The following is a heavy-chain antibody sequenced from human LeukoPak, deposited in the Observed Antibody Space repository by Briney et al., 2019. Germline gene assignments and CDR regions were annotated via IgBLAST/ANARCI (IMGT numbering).Heavy chain of an antibody. V-gene: IGHV4-59*11. CDR3: ARLVAYCDKTSCSGS. Sequence: PSETLSLTCTVSGASISNHYWNWVRQSPGKGLEWIGYVYDSGSTNYNPSLKSRVTISVDTSKNQFSLKLSSVTAADTAVYYRARLVAYCDKTSCSGSWGQGTLVTVSS. CDR2: VYDSGST. J-gene: IGHJ4*02. D-gene: IGHD2-21*01. CDR1: GASISNHY.